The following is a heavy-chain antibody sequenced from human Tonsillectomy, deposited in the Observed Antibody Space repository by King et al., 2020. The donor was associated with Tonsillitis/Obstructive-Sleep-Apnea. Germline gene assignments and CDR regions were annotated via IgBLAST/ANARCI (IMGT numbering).Heavy chain of an antibody. V-gene: IGHV3-21*01. D-gene: IGHD2-2*01. CDR3: ARSIVVVPAFDY. J-gene: IGHJ4*02. Sequence: QLVQSGGGLVKPGGSLRLSCAASGFTFSSDSMNLGRQAPGKGLEWVLSIISSSSYIYYADSGKCRITISRDNAKNSQYLQMNSLRAEDTAVYYCARSIVVVPAFDYWGQGTLVTVSS. CDR1: GFTFSSDS. CDR2: IISSSSYI.